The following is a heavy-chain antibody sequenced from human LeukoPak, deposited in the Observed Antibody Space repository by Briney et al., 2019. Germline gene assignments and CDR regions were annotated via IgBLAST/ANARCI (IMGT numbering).Heavy chain of an antibody. D-gene: IGHD3-10*01. V-gene: IGHV3-7*03. CDR2: IKEDGTET. Sequence: PGGSLRLSCAASGFMFSGNWMSWARLAPGKGLEWVANIKEDGTETYYVDSVKGRFTISRDNAKNSLYLQMNSLRVEDTAAYYCAKGSFWGQGTLVTVSS. CDR1: GFMFSGNW. J-gene: IGHJ4*02. CDR3: AKGSF.